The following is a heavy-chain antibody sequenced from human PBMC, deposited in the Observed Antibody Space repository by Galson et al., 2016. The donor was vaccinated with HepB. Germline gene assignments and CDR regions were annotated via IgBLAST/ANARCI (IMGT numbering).Heavy chain of an antibody. CDR1: GGTFGSYA. D-gene: IGHD2-15*01. CDR2: IIPIFGTP. J-gene: IGHJ3*02. V-gene: IGHV1-69*06. Sequence: SVKVSCKASGGTFGSYAINWVRQAPGQGLEWMGGIIPIFGTPNYAQKFQGRVNITADKSTSTAYMELSSLRSEDTAVYYCARSGDIVVVVAATGGPLDIWGQGTMVTVSS. CDR3: ARSGDIVVVVAATGGPLDI.